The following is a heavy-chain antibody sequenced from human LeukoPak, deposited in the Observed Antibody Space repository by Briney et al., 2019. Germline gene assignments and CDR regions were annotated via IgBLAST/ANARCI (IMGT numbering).Heavy chain of an antibody. J-gene: IGHJ4*02. Sequence: PGGSLRLSCAASGFTLRTYGMSWVRQAPGKGLEWVSAITGSGLNTYYTDSVKGRFTISRDNSKNTLYLQMNSLRVEDTAVYYCAKGLRGHSDWGQGTLVTVSS. D-gene: IGHD5-12*01. CDR3: AKGLRGHSD. V-gene: IGHV3-23*01. CDR2: ITGSGLNT. CDR1: GFTLRTYG.